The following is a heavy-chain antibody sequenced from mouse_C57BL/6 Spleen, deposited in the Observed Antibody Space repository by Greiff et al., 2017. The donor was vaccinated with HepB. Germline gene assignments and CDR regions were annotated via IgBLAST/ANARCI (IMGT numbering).Heavy chain of an antibody. V-gene: IGHV14-2*01. CDR2: IDPEDGET. D-gene: IGHD5-5*01. CDR3: ARHYRVYYATHH. J-gene: IGHJ4*01. CDR1: VITIHAYY. Sequence: VQLKQSSAELVHPLASAPVCCTTPVITIHAYYMHWVKQRTEQGLEWIGRIDPEDGETKYAPKFQGKATITADPSSNTAYLQLSSLTSEYTAVYYCARHYRVYYATHHWAEGISAIVSS.